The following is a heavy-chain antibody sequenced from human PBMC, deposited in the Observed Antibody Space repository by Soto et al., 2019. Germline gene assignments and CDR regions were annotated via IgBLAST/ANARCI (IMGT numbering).Heavy chain of an antibody. CDR2: IYHSGST. J-gene: IGHJ3*02. CDR1: GGSISSGGYS. CDR3: AREMGYYDSSGYYRGGAFDI. Sequence: SETLSLTCAVSGGSISSGGYSWSWIRQPPGKGLEWIGYIYHSGSTYYNPSLKSRVTISVDRSKNQFSLKLSSVTAADTAVYYCAREMGYYDSSGYYRGGAFDIWGQGTMVTVSS. V-gene: IGHV4-30-2*01. D-gene: IGHD3-22*01.